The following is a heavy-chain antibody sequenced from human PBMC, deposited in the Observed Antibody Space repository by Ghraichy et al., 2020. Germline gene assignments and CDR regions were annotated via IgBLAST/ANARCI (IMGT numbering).Heavy chain of an antibody. D-gene: IGHD2-2*01. CDR3: ARQCGVSREIVVVPAAMCYYGMDV. CDR1: GYTFTGYY. V-gene: IGHV1-2*06. Sequence: ASVKVSCKASGYTFTGYYMHWVRQAPGQGLEWMGRINPNSGGTNYAQKFQGRVTMTRDTSISTAYMELSRLRSDDTAVYYCARQCGVSREIVVVPAAMCYYGMDVWGQGTTVTVSS. CDR2: INPNSGGT. J-gene: IGHJ6*02.